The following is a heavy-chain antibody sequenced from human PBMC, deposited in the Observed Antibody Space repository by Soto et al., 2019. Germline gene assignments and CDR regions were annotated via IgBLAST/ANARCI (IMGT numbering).Heavy chain of an antibody. D-gene: IGHD1-1*01. CDR1: GFTFSNYW. J-gene: IGHJ5*02. V-gene: IGHV3-74*01. Sequence: GGSLRLSCAASGFTFSNYWMHWVRQAPGKGLVWVSRINSDGSTTSYADSVKGRFTISRDNAKNTLYLQMNSLRAEDTAVYYCASNWQAYSWFDPWGQGTLVTVSS. CDR3: ASNWQAYSWFDP. CDR2: INSDGSTT.